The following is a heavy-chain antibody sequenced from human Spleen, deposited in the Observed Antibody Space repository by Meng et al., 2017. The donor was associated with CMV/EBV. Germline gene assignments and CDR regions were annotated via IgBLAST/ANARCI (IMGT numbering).Heavy chain of an antibody. V-gene: IGHV4-38-2*02. CDR3: ARGGSVYYDFWSGYLAQRWFDP. CDR2: VYHSGST. CDR1: GYSISSGYY. Sequence: SETLSLTCTVSGYSISSGYYWGWIRQPPGKGLEWIGSVYHSGSTYYNPSLKSRVTISVDTSKNQFSLKLSSVTAADTAVYYCARGGSVYYDFWSGYLAQRWFDPWGQGTLVTVSS. D-gene: IGHD3-3*01. J-gene: IGHJ5*02.